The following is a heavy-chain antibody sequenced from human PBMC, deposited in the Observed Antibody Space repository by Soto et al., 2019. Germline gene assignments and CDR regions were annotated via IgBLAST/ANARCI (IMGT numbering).Heavy chain of an antibody. Sequence: ASETLSLTCTVSGGSISSGGYYWSWIRQPPGKGLEWIGYIYYSGSTNYNPSLKSRVTISVDTSKNQFSLKLSSVTAADTAVYYCARASRGAYYYGSGSYYKSWNYFDYWGQGTLVNVS. CDR1: GGSISSGGYY. V-gene: IGHV4-61*08. D-gene: IGHD3-10*01. J-gene: IGHJ4*02. CDR3: ARASRGAYYYGSGSYYKSWNYFDY. CDR2: IYYSGST.